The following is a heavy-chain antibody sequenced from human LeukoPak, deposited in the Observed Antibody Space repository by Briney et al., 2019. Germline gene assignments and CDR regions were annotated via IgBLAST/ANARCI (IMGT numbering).Heavy chain of an antibody. V-gene: IGHV1-18*01. CDR3: ARDYGDPPSWFDL. CDR2: ISAYNGNT. D-gene: IGHD4-17*01. CDR1: GYTFTSYG. Sequence: GASVKVSCKASGYTFTSYGISWVRQAPGQGLEWMGWISAYNGNTNYAQKLQGRVTMTTDTSTSTAYIDLRSLRSDDTAVYYCARDYGDPPSWFDLWGRGTLVTVSS. J-gene: IGHJ5*02.